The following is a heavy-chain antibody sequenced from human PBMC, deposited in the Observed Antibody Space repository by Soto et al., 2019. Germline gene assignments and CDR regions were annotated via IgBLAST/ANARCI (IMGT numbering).Heavy chain of an antibody. CDR3: ARPVSSGYYYEGPFDY. V-gene: IGHV5-51*01. D-gene: IGHD3-22*01. CDR1: GYSFTSYW. J-gene: IGHJ4*02. Sequence: GESLKISCKGSGYSFTSYWIGWVRQMPGKGLEWMGIIYPGDSDTRYSPSFQGQVTISADKSISTAYLQWSSLEASDTAMYYCARPVSSGYYYEGPFDYWGQGTLVTVSS. CDR2: IYPGDSDT.